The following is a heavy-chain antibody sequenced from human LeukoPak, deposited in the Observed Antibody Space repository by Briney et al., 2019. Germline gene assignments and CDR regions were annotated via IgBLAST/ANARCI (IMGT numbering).Heavy chain of an antibody. CDR1: GGSISSSSYY. Sequence: SETLSLTCTVSGGSISSSSYYWGWIHQPPGKGLEWIGSIYYSGSTYYNPSLKSRVTISVDTSKNQFSLKLSSVTAADTALYYCARVNDYGGNSLFDYWGQGTLVTVSS. J-gene: IGHJ4*02. D-gene: IGHD4-23*01. CDR2: IYYSGST. CDR3: ARVNDYGGNSLFDY. V-gene: IGHV4-39*01.